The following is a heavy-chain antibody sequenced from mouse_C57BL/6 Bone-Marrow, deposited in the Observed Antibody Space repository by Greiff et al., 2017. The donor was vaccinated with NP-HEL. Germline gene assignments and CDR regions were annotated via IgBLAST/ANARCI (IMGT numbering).Heavy chain of an antibody. V-gene: IGHV5-15*01. CDR1: GFTFSDYG. J-gene: IGHJ2*01. D-gene: IGHD1-1*01. CDR2: ISNLAYSI. CDR3: ARLLSSFDY. Sequence: EVQGVESGGGLVQPGGSLKLSCAASGFTFSDYGMAWVRQAPRKGPEWVAFISNLAYSIYYADTVTGRFTISRENAKNTLYLEMSSLRSEDTAMYYCARLLSSFDYWGQGTTLTVSS.